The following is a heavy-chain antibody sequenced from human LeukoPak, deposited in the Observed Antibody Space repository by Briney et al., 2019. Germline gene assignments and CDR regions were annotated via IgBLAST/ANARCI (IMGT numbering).Heavy chain of an antibody. CDR3: ARQYCSSTTCFYYFDY. CDR2: ISPNSGGT. V-gene: IGHV1-2*02. D-gene: IGHD2-2*01. Sequence: GPSVKVSGKASGDTFTGYYMHWVRQAPGQGLEWMGWISPNSGGTNYAQKCQGRVTMTRDTSISTAYMELSRLRSDDTAVYYCARQYCSSTTCFYYFDYWGQGTLVTVSS. J-gene: IGHJ4*02. CDR1: GDTFTGYY.